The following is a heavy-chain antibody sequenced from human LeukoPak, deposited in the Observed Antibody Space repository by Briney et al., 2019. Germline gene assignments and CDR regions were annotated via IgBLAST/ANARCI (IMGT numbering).Heavy chain of an antibody. CDR3: AKAHLLDWLLPFDY. V-gene: IGHV3-30*18. Sequence: PGGSLRLSCAASEFTFSSYAMHWVRQAPGKGLEWVALVSNDGGDKYYADSVKGRFTTSRDNSKNTLYLQMNSLRGEDTGVYYCAKAHLLDWLLPFDYWGQGTLVTVSS. J-gene: IGHJ4*02. D-gene: IGHD3/OR15-3a*01. CDR1: EFTFSSYA. CDR2: VSNDGGDK.